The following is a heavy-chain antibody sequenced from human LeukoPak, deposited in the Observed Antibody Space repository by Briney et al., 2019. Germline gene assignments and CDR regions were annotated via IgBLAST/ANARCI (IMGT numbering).Heavy chain of an antibody. J-gene: IGHJ4*02. CDR3: ARQVLVVIPSFDY. Sequence: SETLSLTCAVSGGSISSSSYYWGWIRQPPGKGLEWIGSIYYSGSTYYNPSLKSRVTISVDTSKNQFSLKLSSVTAADTAVYYCARQVLVVIPSFDYWGQGTLVTVSS. V-gene: IGHV4-39*01. CDR2: IYYSGST. CDR1: GGSISSSSYY. D-gene: IGHD3-22*01.